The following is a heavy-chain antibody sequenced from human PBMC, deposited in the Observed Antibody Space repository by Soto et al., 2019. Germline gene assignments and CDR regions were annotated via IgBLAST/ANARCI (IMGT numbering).Heavy chain of an antibody. V-gene: IGHV5-51*01. J-gene: IGHJ6*02. CDR2: IYPGDSDT. CDR3: ARQNLHSSGWYPPVRSRPYYYGMDV. D-gene: IGHD6-19*01. CDR1: GYSFTSYW. Sequence: GESLKISCKGSGYSFTSYWIGWVRQMPGKGLEWMGIIYPGDSDTRYSPSFQGQVTISADKSISTAYLQWSSLKASDTAMYYCARQNLHSSGWYPPVRSRPYYYGMDVWGQGTTVTVSS.